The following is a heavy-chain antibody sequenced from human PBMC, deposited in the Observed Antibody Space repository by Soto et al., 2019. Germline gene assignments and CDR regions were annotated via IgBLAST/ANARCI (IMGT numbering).Heavy chain of an antibody. V-gene: IGHV1-69*11. CDR3: ARWPQPRYTADPYAVDF. Sequence: QVHLVQSGTEVKKPGSSVKVSCKASGGTFSSSGCSWVRQAPGQGLEWMGMIVPSLDTTNYAQKFQARVTLNADEVTSTAYMELRSLRSEDTAVYYCARWPQPRYTADPYAVDFWGQGNRVIVSS. J-gene: IGHJ6*02. CDR2: IVPSLDTT. D-gene: IGHD3-16*02. CDR1: GGTFSSSG.